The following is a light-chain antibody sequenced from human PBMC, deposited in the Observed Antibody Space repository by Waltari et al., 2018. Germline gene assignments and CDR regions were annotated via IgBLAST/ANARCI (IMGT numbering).Light chain of an antibody. Sequence: SVFTQPPSVSAAPGQKVTISCSRRTSNIWNTYVPWYHKFPGDAPKVLIYANEKRTTVIPDRFSGSKSGTSATLAITGLQTGDEADYYCGTWDNTLSANTLSAVVGGGTKVTVL. CDR1: TSNIWNTY. CDR3: GTWDNTLSANTLSAV. J-gene: IGLJ2*01. CDR2: ANE. V-gene: IGLV1-51*02.